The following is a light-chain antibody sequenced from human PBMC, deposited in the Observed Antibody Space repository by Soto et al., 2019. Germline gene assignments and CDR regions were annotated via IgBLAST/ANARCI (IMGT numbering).Light chain of an antibody. J-gene: IGKJ3*01. CDR1: QSIRNI. V-gene: IGKV3-11*01. CDR2: DVS. Sequence: EIVLTQSPATLSLSPGERATLSCRASQSIRNILAWYQQKPGQAPRLLIYDVSKRASGIPARFSGSGSGTDFTLTISSLEPEDYAVYYCQQRSSWPLYTFGPGTKVDI. CDR3: QQRSSWPLYT.